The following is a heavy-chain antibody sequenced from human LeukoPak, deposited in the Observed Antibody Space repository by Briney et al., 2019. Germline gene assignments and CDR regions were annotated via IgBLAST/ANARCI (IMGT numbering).Heavy chain of an antibody. CDR3: ARVTEYYYGPGSYYRWIRDFDY. CDR2: ISAYNGNT. Sequence: ASVKVSCKASGYTFTSYGISWVRQAPGQGLEWMGWISAYNGNTNYAQKLQGRVTMTTDTSTSTAYMELRSLRSDDTAVYYCARVTEYYYGPGSYYRWIRDFDYWGQGTLVTVSS. V-gene: IGHV1-18*01. D-gene: IGHD3-10*01. CDR1: GYTFTSYG. J-gene: IGHJ4*02.